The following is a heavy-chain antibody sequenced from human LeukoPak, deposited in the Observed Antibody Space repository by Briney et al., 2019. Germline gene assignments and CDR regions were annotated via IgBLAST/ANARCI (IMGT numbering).Heavy chain of an antibody. D-gene: IGHD3-22*01. J-gene: IGHJ3*02. CDR1: GGSISSYY. CDR3: ARSDYYDSSGYSYAFDI. Sequence: SETLSLTCTVSGGSISSYYWSWIRQPPGKGLEWIGYIYYSGSTYYNPSLKSRVTISVDTSKNQFSLKLSSVTAADTAVYYCARSDYYDSSGYSYAFDIWGQGTMVTVSS. V-gene: IGHV4-59*12. CDR2: IYYSGST.